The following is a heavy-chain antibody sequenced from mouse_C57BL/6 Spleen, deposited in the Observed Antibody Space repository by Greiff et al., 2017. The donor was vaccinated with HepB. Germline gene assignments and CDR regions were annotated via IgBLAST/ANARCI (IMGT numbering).Heavy chain of an antibody. CDR3: ARGYGNPWFAY. CDR1: GYSITSGYY. V-gene: IGHV3-6*01. CDR2: ISYDGSN. D-gene: IGHD2-10*02. Sequence: VQLKESGPGLVKPSQSLSLTCSVTGYSITSGYYWNWIRQFPGNKLEWMGYISYDGSNNYNPSLKNRISITRDTSKNQFFLKLNSVTTEDTATYYCARGYGNPWFAYWGQGTLVTVSA. J-gene: IGHJ3*01.